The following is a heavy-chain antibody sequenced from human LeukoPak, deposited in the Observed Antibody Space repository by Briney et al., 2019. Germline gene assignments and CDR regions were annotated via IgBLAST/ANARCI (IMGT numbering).Heavy chain of an antibody. D-gene: IGHD2-15*01. CDR2: IYSGGST. Sequence: GGSLRLSCAASGFTVSSNYMSWVRQAPGKGLEWVSVIYSGGSTYYADSVKGRFTISRDNSKNTLYLQMNSLRAEDTAVYYCARVVVDHPGAGAFDIWGQGTMVTVSS. J-gene: IGHJ3*02. V-gene: IGHV3-53*01. CDR1: GFTVSSNY. CDR3: ARVVVDHPGAGAFDI.